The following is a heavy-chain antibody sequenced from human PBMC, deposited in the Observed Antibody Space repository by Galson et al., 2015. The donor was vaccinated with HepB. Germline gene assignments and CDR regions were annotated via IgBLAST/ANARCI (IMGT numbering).Heavy chain of an antibody. J-gene: IGHJ4*02. V-gene: IGHV4-34*01. CDR3: ARASYSDYDKSFDY. Sequence: SETLSLTCAVYGGSFSGYYWSWVRQPPGEGLEWIGEINHSGSTNFSPSLKRRVTVSVDTSKKQFSLKLTSLTAADSAVYYCARASYSDYDKSFDYWGRGILVTVSS. D-gene: IGHD5-12*01. CDR1: GGSFSGYY. CDR2: INHSGST.